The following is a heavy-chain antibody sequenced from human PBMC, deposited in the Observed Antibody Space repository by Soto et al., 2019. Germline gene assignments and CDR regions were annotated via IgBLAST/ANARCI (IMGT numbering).Heavy chain of an antibody. CDR2: INIDGSTI. Sequence: EVQLVESGGGLVQPGGSLRLSCAASGFTFSSYWMHWVRQAPGKGLVWVSRINIDGSTISYADSVKGRFTISRDNAKNTLYLQMNSLRGEDAAVYYCARVRNGDWYFDYWGQGPLVTVSS. CDR3: ARVRNGDWYFDY. D-gene: IGHD4-17*01. V-gene: IGHV3-74*01. CDR1: GFTFSSYW. J-gene: IGHJ4*02.